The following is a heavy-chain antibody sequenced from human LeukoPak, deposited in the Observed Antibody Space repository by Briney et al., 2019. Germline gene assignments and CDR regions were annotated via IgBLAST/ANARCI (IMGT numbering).Heavy chain of an antibody. J-gene: IGHJ4*02. V-gene: IGHV1-2*02. CDR1: GYTFTGEY. CDR3: ARSYALEWLQFDY. CDR2: INPNSGDT. Sequence: ASVNVSCKXSGYTFTGEYMHWVGQAPRQGLEWMGWINPNSGDTIHAQTFQGRLTMPRDTSISTAYMELSRLRSPDTAVYYCARSYALEWLQFDYWGQGTLVTVPS. D-gene: IGHD3-3*01.